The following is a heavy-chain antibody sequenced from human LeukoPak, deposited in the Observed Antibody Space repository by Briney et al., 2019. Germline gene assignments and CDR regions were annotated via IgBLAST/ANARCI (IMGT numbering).Heavy chain of an antibody. V-gene: IGHV4-39*07. J-gene: IGHJ4*02. CDR2: IYYSGST. CDR1: GGSISSSSYH. CDR3: ARGSSGFDYYDSSGYYWHYFDY. D-gene: IGHD3-22*01. Sequence: PSETLSLTCTVSGGSISSSSYHWGWIRQPPGKGLEWIGSIYYSGSTYYNPSLKSRVTISVDTSKNQFSLKLSSVTAADTAVYYCARGSSGFDYYDSSGYYWHYFDYWGQGTLVTVSS.